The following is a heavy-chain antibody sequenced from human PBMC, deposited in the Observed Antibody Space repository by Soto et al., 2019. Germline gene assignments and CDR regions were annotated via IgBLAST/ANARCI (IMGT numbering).Heavy chain of an antibody. Sequence: PSETLSLTCTVSGGSINSYYWSWIRQSPGKGLEWIGRIYYTGSTNYNPSLKSRVTISVDRSKNQFSLRLSSVTAADTAVYYCAIAKTTLYNWFDPWGQGTLVTVSS. J-gene: IGHJ5*02. D-gene: IGHD1-7*01. V-gene: IGHV4-59*08. CDR3: AIAKTTLYNWFDP. CDR2: IYYTGST. CDR1: GGSINSYY.